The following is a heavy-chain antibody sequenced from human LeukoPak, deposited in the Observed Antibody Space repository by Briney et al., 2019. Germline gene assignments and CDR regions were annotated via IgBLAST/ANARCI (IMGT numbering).Heavy chain of an antibody. Sequence: PGGSLRLSCAASGFTFSSYWMSWVRQAPGKGLEWVASIKQDGSEKYYVDSVKGRFTISRDNAKNSLYLQMNSLRAEDTAVYYCARGRRGPAWLLPYYYYGMDVWGQGTTVTVSS. J-gene: IGHJ6*02. V-gene: IGHV3-7*01. CDR2: IKQDGSEK. CDR1: GFTFSSYW. D-gene: IGHD3-22*01. CDR3: ARGRRGPAWLLPYYYYGMDV.